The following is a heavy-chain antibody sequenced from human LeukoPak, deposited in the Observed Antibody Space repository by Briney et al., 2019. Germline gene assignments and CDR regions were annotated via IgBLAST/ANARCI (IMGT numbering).Heavy chain of an antibody. Sequence: PSETLSLTCTVSGGSISSHYWSWIRQPPGKRLEWIGYIYYSGNTNYNPSLRSRVTISIDTSKNQFSLKLSSVTAADTAVYYCARVVRIAAALDDAFDMWGQGTMVTVSS. CDR3: ARVVRIAAALDDAFDM. V-gene: IGHV4-59*11. J-gene: IGHJ3*02. CDR2: IYYSGNT. CDR1: GGSISSHY. D-gene: IGHD6-13*01.